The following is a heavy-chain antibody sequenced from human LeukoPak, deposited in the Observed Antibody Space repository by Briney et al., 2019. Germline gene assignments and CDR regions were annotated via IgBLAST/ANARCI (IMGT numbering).Heavy chain of an antibody. V-gene: IGHV4-39*07. Sequence: SETLSLTCTVSGGSISSSSYYWGWIRQPPGKGLEWIGSIYYSGSTYYNPSLKSRVTISVDTSKNRFSLKLSSVTAADTAVYYCAREVPPEYSYGSYFDYWGQGTLVTVSS. J-gene: IGHJ4*02. CDR3: AREVPPEYSYGSYFDY. D-gene: IGHD5-18*01. CDR1: GGSISSSSYY. CDR2: IYYSGST.